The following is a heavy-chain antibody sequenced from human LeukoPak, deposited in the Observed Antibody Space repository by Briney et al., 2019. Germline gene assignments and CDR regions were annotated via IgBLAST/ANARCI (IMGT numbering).Heavy chain of an antibody. Sequence: GASVKVSCKASGYTFTSYAMHWVRQAPGQRLEWMGWINAGNGNTKYSQKFQGRVTITRDTSASTAYMELSSLRSEDTAVYYCARDLVSSRATGPWGYWGQGTLVTVSS. CDR3: ARDLVSSRATGPWGY. CDR2: INAGNGNT. J-gene: IGHJ4*02. CDR1: GYTFTSYA. V-gene: IGHV1-3*01. D-gene: IGHD6-13*01.